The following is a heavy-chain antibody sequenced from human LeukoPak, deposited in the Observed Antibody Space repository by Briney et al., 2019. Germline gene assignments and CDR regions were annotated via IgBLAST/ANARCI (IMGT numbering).Heavy chain of an antibody. Sequence: ASVKVSCKASGYTFTSYYMHWVRQAPGQGPEWIGIINPSGGSTSYAQKFQGRVTMTRDTSTSTVYMELSSLRSEDTAVYYCASVEQWLGSYYYYGMDVWGKGTTVTVSS. CDR1: GYTFTSYY. V-gene: IGHV1-46*01. CDR3: ASVEQWLGSYYYYGMDV. J-gene: IGHJ6*04. CDR2: INPSGGST. D-gene: IGHD6-19*01.